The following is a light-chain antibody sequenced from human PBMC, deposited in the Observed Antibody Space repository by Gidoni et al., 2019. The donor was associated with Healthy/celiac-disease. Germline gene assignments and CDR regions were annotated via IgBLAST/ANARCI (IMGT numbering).Light chain of an antibody. J-gene: IGKJ5*01. CDR1: QSISSY. CDR3: QQSYSTPIT. CDR2: AAS. V-gene: IGKV1-39*01. Sequence: IQMTQSPSSLSASVRDRVTITCRASQSISSYLNWYQQKPGKAPKLLIYAASSLQSGVPLRFSGSGSGTDFTLTISSLQPEDFATYYCQQSYSTPITFGQGTRLEI.